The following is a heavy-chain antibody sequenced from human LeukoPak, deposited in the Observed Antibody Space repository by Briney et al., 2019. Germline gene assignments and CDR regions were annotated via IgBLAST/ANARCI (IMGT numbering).Heavy chain of an antibody. D-gene: IGHD1-26*01. CDR3: AKAHGSGSYYGGFDY. V-gene: IGHV3-23*01. CDR1: GFTFSDYY. J-gene: IGHJ4*02. CDR2: ISGSGGST. Sequence: GGSLRLSCAASGFTFSDYYMSWVRQAPGKGLEWVSAISGSGGSTYYADSVKGRFTISRDNSKNTLYLQMNSLRAEDTAVYYCAKAHGSGSYYGGFDYWGQGTPVTVSS.